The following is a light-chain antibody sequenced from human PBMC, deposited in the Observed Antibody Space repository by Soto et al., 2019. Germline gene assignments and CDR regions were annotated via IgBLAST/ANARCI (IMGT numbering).Light chain of an antibody. Sequence: ELGVTQSPGTRSVARTELDTLPSTASQSVSSSYLAWYQQKPGQAPRLFIYGASSRATGIPDRFSGSGSGTDFTLTISRLETEDFAVYYCQQYGSSPETFGQGTKVDIK. V-gene: IGKV3-20*01. CDR2: GAS. CDR1: QSVSSSY. J-gene: IGKJ1*01. CDR3: QQYGSSPET.